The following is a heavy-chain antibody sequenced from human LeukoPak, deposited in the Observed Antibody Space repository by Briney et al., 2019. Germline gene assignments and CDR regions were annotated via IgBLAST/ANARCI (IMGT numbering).Heavy chain of an antibody. CDR1: GYTFTDYY. D-gene: IGHD3-3*01. Sequence: ASVKVSCKASGYTFTDYYINWVRQAPGQGREWMGWMSPESGDTGYAHKFQGRVSITRNTSITTAYMELRSLRFEDTAIYYCARARLRNGYNWFDPWGQGTLVSVSS. CDR2: MSPESGDT. CDR3: ARARLRNGYNWFDP. J-gene: IGHJ5*02. V-gene: IGHV1-8*03.